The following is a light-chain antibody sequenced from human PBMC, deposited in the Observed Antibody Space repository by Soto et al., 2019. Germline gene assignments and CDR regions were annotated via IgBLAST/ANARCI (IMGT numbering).Light chain of an antibody. Sequence: DIQMTQSPSFVSASVGDRVTITCRASQAVSTWLAWYQQKPGDAPKLLIYAASTLQSGVPSRFSGSGSGTDFTLTIRSLQPEDFATYYCHQSYSVPLTFGGGTKVDIK. CDR3: HQSYSVPLT. J-gene: IGKJ4*01. CDR1: QAVSTW. V-gene: IGKV1-12*01. CDR2: AAS.